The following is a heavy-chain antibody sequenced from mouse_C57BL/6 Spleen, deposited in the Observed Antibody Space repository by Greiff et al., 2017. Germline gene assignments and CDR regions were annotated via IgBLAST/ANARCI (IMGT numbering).Heavy chain of an antibody. J-gene: IGHJ2*01. CDR3: ARWYGYDVGYFDY. V-gene: IGHV5-17*01. CDR1: GFTFSDYG. D-gene: IGHD2-2*01. Sequence: DVMLVESGGGLVKPGGSLKLSCAASGFTFSDYGMHWVRQAPEKGLEWVAYISRGSSTIYYADTVKGRFTISRDNAKNPLFLQMTSLRSEDTAMYYCARWYGYDVGYFDYWGQGTTLTVSS. CDR2: ISRGSSTI.